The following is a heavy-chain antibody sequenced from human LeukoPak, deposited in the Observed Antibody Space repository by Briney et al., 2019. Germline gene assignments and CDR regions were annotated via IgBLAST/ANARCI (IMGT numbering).Heavy chain of an antibody. V-gene: IGHV4-38-2*02. Sequence: PSETLSLTCTVSGYYISSGYYWGWIRQPPGKGLEWIGSIYYSGSTYYNPSLKSRVTISVDTSKNQFSLKLSSVTAADTAVYYCARALRGGLIYYYYYMDVWGKGTTVTISS. CDR1: GYYISSGYY. D-gene: IGHD5/OR15-5a*01. CDR2: IYYSGST. CDR3: ARALRGGLIYYYYYMDV. J-gene: IGHJ6*03.